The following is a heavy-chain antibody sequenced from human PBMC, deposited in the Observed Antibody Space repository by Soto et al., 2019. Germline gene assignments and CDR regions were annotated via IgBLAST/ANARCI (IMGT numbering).Heavy chain of an antibody. V-gene: IGHV3-7*01. Sequence: EVQLVESGGGLVQPGGSLRLSCAVSGFTFSNYWMTWVRQAPGKGLEWMANIKQDGTEKYYVDSVRGRFTISRDNAKNSLYLHMNSLRVEDTALYYCATDVAYDDFEGRMENWGQGTLVTVSS. CDR3: ATDVAYDDFEGRMEN. D-gene: IGHD3-3*01. CDR2: IKQDGTEK. CDR1: GFTFSNYW. J-gene: IGHJ4*02.